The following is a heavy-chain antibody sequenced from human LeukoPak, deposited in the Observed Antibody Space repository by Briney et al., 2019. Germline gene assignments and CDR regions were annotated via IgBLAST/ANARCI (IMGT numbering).Heavy chain of an antibody. J-gene: IGHJ4*02. CDR1: GFTFYDYA. CDR2: INWSGNTV. V-gene: IGHV3-9*01. CDR3: TKGIEATIPYCFDS. Sequence: GGSLILSCVGSGFTFYDYAMHWVRHAPGKGLEWVSGINWSGNTVVYADSVKGRFTISRDNARNALYLQMNSLTPEDTALYYCTKGIEATIPYCFDSWGQGTLGTGSS. D-gene: IGHD5-24*01.